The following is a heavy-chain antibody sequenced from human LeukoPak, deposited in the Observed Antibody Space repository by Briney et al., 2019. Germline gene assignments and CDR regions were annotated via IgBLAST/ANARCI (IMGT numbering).Heavy chain of an antibody. CDR1: GFPFSSYA. D-gene: IGHD3-22*01. CDR2: ISDSGGST. V-gene: IGHV3-64*04. CDR3: ARDLYDSSESAFDI. J-gene: IGHJ3*02. Sequence: PGGSLRLSCSASGFPFSSYAMHWVRQAPGKGLEYVSAISDSGGSTYYADSVKGRFTISRDNSKNTLYLQMNSLRAEDTAVYYCARDLYDSSESAFDIWGQGTMVTVSS.